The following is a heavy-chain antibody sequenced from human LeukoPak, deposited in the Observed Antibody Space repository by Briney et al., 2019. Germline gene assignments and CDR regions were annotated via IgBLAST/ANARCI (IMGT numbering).Heavy chain of an antibody. Sequence: ASVKVSCKASGYTFTSYYMHWVRQAPGQGLEWMGIINPSGGSTSYAQKFQGRVTMTRGTSTSTVYMELSSLRSEDTAVYYCARSPDPGIAARLPEGYWGQGTLVTVSS. D-gene: IGHD6-6*01. CDR2: INPSGGST. V-gene: IGHV1-46*01. CDR3: ARSPDPGIAARLPEGY. CDR1: GYTFTSYY. J-gene: IGHJ4*02.